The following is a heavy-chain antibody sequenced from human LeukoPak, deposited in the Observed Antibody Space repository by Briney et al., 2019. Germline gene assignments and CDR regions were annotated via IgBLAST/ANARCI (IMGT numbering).Heavy chain of an antibody. CDR3: ARVKSGYSYGQPVRYMDV. Sequence: LSLTCAVYGGSFSGYYCSWIRQPPGKGLEWVSYISSSGSTIYYADSVKGRFTISRDNAKSSLYLQMSSLRAEDAAVYYRARVKSGYSYGQPVRYMDVWGKGTTVTVSS. CDR1: GGSFSGYY. V-gene: IGHV3-11*04. J-gene: IGHJ6*03. D-gene: IGHD5-18*01. CDR2: ISSSGSTI.